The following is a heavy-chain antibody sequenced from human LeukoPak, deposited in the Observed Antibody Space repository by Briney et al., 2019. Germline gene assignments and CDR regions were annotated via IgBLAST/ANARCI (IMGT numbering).Heavy chain of an antibody. D-gene: IGHD1-26*01. CDR1: GFTFSDYW. CDR3: AKGRGWEASYYYYYMDV. Sequence: PGGSLRLSCAVSGFTFSDYWMSWVRQAPGKGLEWVANIKQDGSEKYYVDSVKGRFTISRDNAKNSLYLQMNSLRAEDTAVYYCAKGRGWEASYYYYYMDVWGKGTTVTISS. J-gene: IGHJ6*03. V-gene: IGHV3-7*01. CDR2: IKQDGSEK.